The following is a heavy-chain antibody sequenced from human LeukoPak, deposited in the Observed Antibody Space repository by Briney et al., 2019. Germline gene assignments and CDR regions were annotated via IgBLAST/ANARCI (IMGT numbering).Heavy chain of an antibody. CDR3: ARGNYFDP. J-gene: IGHJ5*02. V-gene: IGHV4-59*01. CDR2: THYSGST. Sequence: PSETLSLTCTVSGGSRRSYYWSWIRQPPGKGLEWIGNTHYSGSTNYNPSLKSQITISLDTSKNQFSLKLSSVTAADTAVYYCARGNYFDPWGQGTPVTVSS. CDR1: GGSRRSYY. D-gene: IGHD1-7*01.